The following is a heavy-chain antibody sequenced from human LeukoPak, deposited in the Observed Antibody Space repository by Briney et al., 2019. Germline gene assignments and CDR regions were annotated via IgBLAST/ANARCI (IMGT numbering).Heavy chain of an antibody. CDR2: IIPIFGTA. D-gene: IGHD2-2*01. CDR3: ARDGGYCSSTSCSHFDY. Sequence: SVKVSCKASGGTFSSYAISWVRQAPGQGLEWMGGIIPIFGTANYAQKFQGRVTITTDESTSTAYMELSSLRSEDTAVYYCARDGGYCSSTSCSHFDYWGQGTLVTVSS. J-gene: IGHJ4*02. V-gene: IGHV1-69*05. CDR1: GGTFSSYA.